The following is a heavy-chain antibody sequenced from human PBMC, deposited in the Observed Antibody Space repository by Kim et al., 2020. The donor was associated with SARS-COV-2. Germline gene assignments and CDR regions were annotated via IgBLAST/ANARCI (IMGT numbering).Heavy chain of an antibody. Sequence: GGSLRLSCAASGFTFSDTPIHWVRQASGKGLEWVGRIRSKVYSYTTSYAASVKGRFTISRDDSESTAYLQMNSLKTEDTAVYYCTRIAGTTLAFWDAVDVWGQGTMVTVSS. V-gene: IGHV3-73*01. D-gene: IGHD1-7*01. J-gene: IGHJ3*01. CDR2: IRSKVYSYTT. CDR3: TRIAGTTLAFWDAVDV. CDR1: GFTFSDTP.